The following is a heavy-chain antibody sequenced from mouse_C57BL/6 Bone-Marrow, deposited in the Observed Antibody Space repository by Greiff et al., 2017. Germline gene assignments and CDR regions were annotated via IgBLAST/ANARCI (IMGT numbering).Heavy chain of an antibody. V-gene: IGHV1-81*01. J-gene: IGHJ3*01. CDR1: GYTFTSYG. CDR3: ARGDYDYDAIFAY. Sequence: QVQLQQSGAELARPGASVKLSCKASGYTFTSYGISWVKQRTGQGLEWIGEIYPRSGNTYYNEKFKGKATLTADKSSSTAYMELRSLTSEDSAVYFCARGDYDYDAIFAYWGQRTLVTVSA. D-gene: IGHD2-4*01. CDR2: IYPRSGNT.